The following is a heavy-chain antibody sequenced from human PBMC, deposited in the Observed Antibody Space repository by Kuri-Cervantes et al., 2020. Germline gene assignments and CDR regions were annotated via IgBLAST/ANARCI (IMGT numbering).Heavy chain of an antibody. Sequence: LRLSCTVSGGSISSGSYYWSWIRQPAGKGLEWIGRIYTSGSTNYNPSLKSRVTISVDTSKNQFSLKLSSVTAADTAVYYCASLYGSGSYWLSGYYGMDVWGQGTTVTVSS. J-gene: IGHJ6*02. CDR3: ASLYGSGSYWLSGYYGMDV. CDR2: IYTSGST. V-gene: IGHV4-61*02. D-gene: IGHD3-10*01. CDR1: GGSISSGSYY.